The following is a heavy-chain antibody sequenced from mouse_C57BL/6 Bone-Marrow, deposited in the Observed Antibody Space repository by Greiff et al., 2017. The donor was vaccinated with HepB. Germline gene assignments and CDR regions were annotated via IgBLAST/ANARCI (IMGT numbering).Heavy chain of an antibody. Sequence: QVQLQQPGAELVRPGPSVKLSCKASGYTFTSYWMHWVKQRPGQGLEWIGVIDPSDSYTNYNQKFKGKATLTVDTSSSTAYMQLSSLTSEDSAVYYCARPTTNYAMDYWGQGTSVTVSS. J-gene: IGHJ4*01. CDR2: IDPSDSYT. D-gene: IGHD1-1*01. CDR1: GYTFTSYW. CDR3: ARPTTNYAMDY. V-gene: IGHV1-59*01.